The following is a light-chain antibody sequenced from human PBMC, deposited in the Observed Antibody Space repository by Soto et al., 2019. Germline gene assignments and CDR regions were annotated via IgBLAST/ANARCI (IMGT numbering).Light chain of an antibody. Sequence: DIPMTQSPSTPSASVGDRVTITCRASQSISNWLAWYQQKPGRAPKLLIYKASSLQSGVPPRFSGSGSGTEFTLTISSLQPDDFATYYCQQYKTYPWTFGQGTKVESK. CDR2: KAS. CDR3: QQYKTYPWT. CDR1: QSISNW. V-gene: IGKV1-5*03. J-gene: IGKJ1*01.